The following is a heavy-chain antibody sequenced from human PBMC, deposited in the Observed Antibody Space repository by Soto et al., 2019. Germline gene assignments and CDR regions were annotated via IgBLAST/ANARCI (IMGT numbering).Heavy chain of an antibody. CDR1: GFTFSSYA. V-gene: IGHV3-23*01. CDR3: VKGGHDYYDSSGSKYYFDY. CDR2: ISGSGGST. D-gene: IGHD3-22*01. J-gene: IGHJ4*02. Sequence: GGSLRLSCAASGFTFSSYAMSWVRQAPGKGLEWVSAISGSGGSTYYADSVKGRFTISRDNSKNTLYLQMNSLRAEDTAVYYCVKGGHDYYDSSGSKYYFDYWGQGTLVTVSS.